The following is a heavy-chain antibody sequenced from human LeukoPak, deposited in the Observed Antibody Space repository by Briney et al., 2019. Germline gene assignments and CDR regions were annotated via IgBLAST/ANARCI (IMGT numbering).Heavy chain of an antibody. CDR3: ARGGRPDY. V-gene: IGHV3-7*01. Sequence: GGSLRLSCAASGFTFRSDWMSWVRQSPEKGLEWAANMNPDGSATYYVDSVKGRFIISRDNTKNSLYLQMSSLRAEDTAVYYCARGGRPDYWGQGTLVTVSS. D-gene: IGHD3-10*01. CDR2: MNPDGSAT. CDR1: GFTFRSDW. J-gene: IGHJ4*02.